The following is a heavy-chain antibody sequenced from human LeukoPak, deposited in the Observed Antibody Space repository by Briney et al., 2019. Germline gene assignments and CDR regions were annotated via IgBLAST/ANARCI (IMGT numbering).Heavy chain of an antibody. Sequence: QPGGSVRLSCATSGFIYYSFDIQWLRQAPGKGRVGVAVISYGGDNKYYADYVKGRFTMSRYNSKDTVYLQMDSLGDEGTDFYYCARTTCYGSGGGDWWGQGTLVTVSS. CDR3: ARTTCYGSGGGDW. CDR2: ISYGGDNK. D-gene: IGHD3-10*01. CDR1: GFIYYSFD. J-gene: IGHJ4*02. V-gene: IGHV3-30-3*01.